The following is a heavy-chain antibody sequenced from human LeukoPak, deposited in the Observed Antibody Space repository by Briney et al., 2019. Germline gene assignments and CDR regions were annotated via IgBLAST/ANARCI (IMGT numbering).Heavy chain of an antibody. D-gene: IGHD6-13*01. Sequence: ASVKVSCKASGYTFTNYYIHWVRQAPGQGLEWMGIINPRGGSTSYAQKFQGRVTITSDTSTSTVYMELSSLRSEDTAVYYCAREPTAGDQSTWFDPWGQGTLVTVSS. J-gene: IGHJ5*02. CDR3: AREPTAGDQSTWFDP. CDR1: GYTFTNYY. CDR2: INPRGGST. V-gene: IGHV1-46*01.